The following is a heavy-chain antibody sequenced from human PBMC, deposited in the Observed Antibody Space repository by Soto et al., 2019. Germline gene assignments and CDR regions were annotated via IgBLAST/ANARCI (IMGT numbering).Heavy chain of an antibody. CDR3: TAGFTVTWSYYYYGMDF. CDR1: GFTFSNAW. D-gene: IGHD4-4*01. CDR2: IKSKTDGGTT. J-gene: IGHJ6*02. V-gene: IGHV3-15*07. Sequence: EVQLVESGGGLVKPGGSLRLSCAASGFTFSNAWMNWVRQAPGKGLEWVGRIKSKTDGGTTDYAAPVKGRFTISRADSKNTLNVQMNGTKTEDTAVYYYTAGFTVTWSYYYYGMDFWGQGTTVTV.